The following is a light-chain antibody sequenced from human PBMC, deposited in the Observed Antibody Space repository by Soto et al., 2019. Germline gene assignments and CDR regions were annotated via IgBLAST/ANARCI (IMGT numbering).Light chain of an antibody. Sequence: DIQMTQSPSTLSASVRDRVTITCRASQSISSWLAWYQQKPGKAPKLLIYDASILESGVPSRFSGSGSGTEFTLTISSLQPDDSATYYWQQYNSYSTFGGGTKVDIK. V-gene: IGKV1-5*01. CDR1: QSISSW. CDR2: DAS. CDR3: QQYNSYST. J-gene: IGKJ4*01.